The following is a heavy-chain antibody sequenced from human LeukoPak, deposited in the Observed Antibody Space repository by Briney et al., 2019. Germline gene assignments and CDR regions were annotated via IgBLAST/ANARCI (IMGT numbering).Heavy chain of an antibody. J-gene: IGHJ4*02. CDR2: ISSSGSTI. V-gene: IGHV3-48*03. CDR1: GFSFSSYE. D-gene: IGHD2-2*01. Sequence: PGGSRRLSCTASGFSFSSYEMNWVRQAPGKGLEWVSYISSSGSTIYYADSVKGRFTISRDNAKNSLYLQMNSLRDEDTAVYYCARGYASSYWGQGTLVTVSS. CDR3: ARGYASSY.